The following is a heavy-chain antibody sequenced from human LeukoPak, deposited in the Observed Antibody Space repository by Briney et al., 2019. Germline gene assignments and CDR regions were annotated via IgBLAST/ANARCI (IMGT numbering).Heavy chain of an antibody. CDR3: ARDSYSITIFGVARLEMDF. CDR2: IIPIFGTA. D-gene: IGHD3-3*01. V-gene: IGHV1-69*06. J-gene: IGHJ6*04. Sequence: ASVTVSCKASGGTFSSYAISWVRQAPGQGLEWMGRIIPIFGTANYAQKFQGRVTITADKSTSTAYMELSSLRSEDTAVYYCARDSYSITIFGVARLEMDFWGKGTTVTVSS. CDR1: GGTFSSYA.